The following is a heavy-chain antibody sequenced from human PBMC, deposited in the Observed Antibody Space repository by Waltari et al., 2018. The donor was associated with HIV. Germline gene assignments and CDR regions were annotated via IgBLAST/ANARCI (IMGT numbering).Heavy chain of an antibody. V-gene: IGHV5-10-1*01. CDR2: IDPSDSYI. CDR1: GYRFTGYW. CDR3: ARAQGMTMTVEVAFDI. D-gene: IGHD3-22*01. J-gene: IGHJ3*02. Sequence: EVQLVQSGAEVKKPGESLRISCTGFGYRFTGYWISWVRQMPGKGLDWMGRIDPSDSYINYSPSFQGNVTISADKSINTAYLQWSSLKASDSAMYYCARAQGMTMTVEVAFDIWGQGTMVTVSP.